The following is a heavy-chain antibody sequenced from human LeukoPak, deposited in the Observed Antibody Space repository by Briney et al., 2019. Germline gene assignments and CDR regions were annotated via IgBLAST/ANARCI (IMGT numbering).Heavy chain of an antibody. J-gene: IGHJ6*03. Sequence: SETLSLTCTVSGGSISGYYWSWLRQPPGKGLEWIGYIYYSGSTNYNPSLKSRVTISVDTSKNQFSLNLSSVTAADTAVYYCARGVREKNRGFLLYYYYYYMDVWGKGTTVAISS. CDR2: IYYSGST. V-gene: IGHV4-59*01. CDR1: GGSISGYY. CDR3: ARGVREKNRGFLLYYYYYYMDV. D-gene: IGHD3-10*01.